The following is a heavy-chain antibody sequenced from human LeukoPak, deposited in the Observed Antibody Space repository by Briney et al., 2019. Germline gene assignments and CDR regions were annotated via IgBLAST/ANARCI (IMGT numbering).Heavy chain of an antibody. CDR3: ARDLIYGSGSRHHYYYGMDV. V-gene: IGHV3-48*03. CDR2: ISSSGSTI. CDR1: GFTFSNYE. J-gene: IGHJ6*02. Sequence: GGSLRLSCAASGFTFSNYEMNWVRQAPGKGLEWVSYISSSGSTIYYADSVKGRFTISRDNAKNSLYLQMNSVRGEDTVVYYCARDLIYGSGSRHHYYYGMDVWGQGTTVTVSS. D-gene: IGHD3-10*01.